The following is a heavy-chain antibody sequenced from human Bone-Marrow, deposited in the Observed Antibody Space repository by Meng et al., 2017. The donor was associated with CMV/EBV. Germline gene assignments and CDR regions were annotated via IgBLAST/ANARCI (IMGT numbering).Heavy chain of an antibody. CDR1: GYTFTGYY. Sequence: ASVKVSCKASGYTFTGYYMHWVRQAPGQGLEWMGWINPNSGGTNYAQKFQGRVTMTRDTSISTAYMELSRLRSDDTAVYYCAREEGVSSSSAGPFDYWGQGTLVTVSS. J-gene: IGHJ4*02. V-gene: IGHV1-2*02. CDR3: AREEGVSSSSAGPFDY. CDR2: INPNSGGT. D-gene: IGHD6-6*01.